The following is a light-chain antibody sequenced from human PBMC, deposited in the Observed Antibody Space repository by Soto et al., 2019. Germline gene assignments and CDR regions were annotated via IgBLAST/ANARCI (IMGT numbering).Light chain of an antibody. V-gene: IGKV1-39*01. Sequence: DIQVTQSASSLSASVGDRGTITCLASRSIGNYLNWYQQKPESAPKLLIFLTSRLQSGVPSRFSGSGSGTDFTITISSLQPEDFATYYCQQSYSTPYSFGLGTKVDIK. CDR2: LTS. J-gene: IGKJ2*01. CDR3: QQSYSTPYS. CDR1: RSIGNY.